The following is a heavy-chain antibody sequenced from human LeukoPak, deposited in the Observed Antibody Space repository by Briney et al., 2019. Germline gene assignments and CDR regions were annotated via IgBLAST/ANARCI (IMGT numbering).Heavy chain of an antibody. CDR1: GGSTISTTYY. CDR2: MHYSGST. CDR3: CGSGWFAGPFGY. Sequence: KPSETLSLTCTVSGGSTISTTYYWSWIRQSPETGLEWIGSMHYSGSTYYNPSLNSRVTISVDTSKNQFSLKLTSVTAADTAVYYCCGSGWFAGPFGYWGQGALVTVSS. V-gene: IGHV4-39*07. D-gene: IGHD6-19*01. J-gene: IGHJ4*02.